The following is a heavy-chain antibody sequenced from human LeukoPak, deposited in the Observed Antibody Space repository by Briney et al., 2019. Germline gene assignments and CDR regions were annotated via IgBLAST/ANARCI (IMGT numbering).Heavy chain of an antibody. CDR1: GFTFSSYA. V-gene: IGHV3-23*01. D-gene: IGHD6-19*01. CDR2: ISGSGGST. Sequence: PGGSLRLSCAASGFTFSSYAMSWVRQAPGKGLEWVSAISGSGGSTYYADSVKGRFTISRDNSKNTLYLQMNSLRAEDTAVYYCAKVVELQWGPNYFDYWGQGTLVTVSS. CDR3: AKVVELQWGPNYFDY. J-gene: IGHJ4*02.